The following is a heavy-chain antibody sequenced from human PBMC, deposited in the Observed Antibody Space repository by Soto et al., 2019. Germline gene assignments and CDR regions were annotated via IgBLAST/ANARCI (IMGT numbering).Heavy chain of an antibody. CDR3: ARDRGLTGTTPVRYYYGMDV. Sequence: GGSLRLSCAASGFTFSSYGMHWVRQAPGKGLEWVAVIWYDGSNKYYADSVKGRFTISRDNSKNTLYLQMNSLRAEDTAVYYCARDRGLTGTTPVRYYYGMDVWGQGTTVTVSS. J-gene: IGHJ6*02. V-gene: IGHV3-33*01. D-gene: IGHD1-7*01. CDR2: IWYDGSNK. CDR1: GFTFSSYG.